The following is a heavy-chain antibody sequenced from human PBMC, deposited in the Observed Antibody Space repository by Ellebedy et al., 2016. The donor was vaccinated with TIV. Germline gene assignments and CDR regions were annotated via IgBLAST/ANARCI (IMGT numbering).Heavy chain of an antibody. J-gene: IGHJ4*02. D-gene: IGHD3-10*01. CDR2: ISTSGAIV. Sequence: PGGSLRLSCAASGFTFSTYAMNWVRQAPGKGLEWVSYISTSGAIVYYSDSVKGRFTVSRDNAKNSLYLQMNSLRAEDTAVYYCARVVRGVGGLAYWGRGTLVTVSS. CDR3: ARVVRGVGGLAY. V-gene: IGHV3-48*03. CDR1: GFTFSTYA.